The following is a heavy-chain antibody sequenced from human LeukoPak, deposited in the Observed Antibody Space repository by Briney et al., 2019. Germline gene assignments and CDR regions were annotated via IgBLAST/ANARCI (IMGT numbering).Heavy chain of an antibody. V-gene: IGHV4-4*07. J-gene: IGHJ4*02. CDR1: GGSISSYH. D-gene: IGHD6-19*01. CDR3: ARVTDSSGWYALDY. Sequence: SETLSLTCTVSGGSISSYHWSWIWEPAGKGLEWVGRIYSSGSTKYNPSLKSRVTMSVDTSKNQFSLKLSSVTAADTAVYYCARVTDSSGWYALDYWGQGTLVTVSS. CDR2: IYSSGST.